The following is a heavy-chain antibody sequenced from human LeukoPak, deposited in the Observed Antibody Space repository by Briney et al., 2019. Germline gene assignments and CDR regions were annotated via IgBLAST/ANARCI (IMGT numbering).Heavy chain of an antibody. J-gene: IGHJ4*02. CDR1: GGSISNYY. CDR3: ARLPENYDFWSGYPSYFDY. V-gene: IGHV4-4*09. Sequence: SETLSLTCTVSGGSISNYYWSWLRQPPGKGLEWLGNIYTSGSTNYNPSLKSRVTISVDTSKQHFSLKLSSVTAADTAVYYCARLPENYDFWSGYPSYFDYWGQGTLVTVSS. CDR2: IYTSGST. D-gene: IGHD3-3*01.